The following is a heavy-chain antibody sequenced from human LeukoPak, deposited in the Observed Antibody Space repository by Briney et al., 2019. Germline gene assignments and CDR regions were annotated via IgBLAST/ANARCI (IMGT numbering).Heavy chain of an antibody. CDR1: GVSVSDGRYY. D-gene: IGHD2-2*01. CDR2: KYYSGSA. CDR3: ASPYCSGISCLDVFNM. J-gene: IGHJ3*02. Sequence: PSQTLSLTCNVSGVSVSDGRYYWTRIRQHPGQGLEWFGYKYYSGSAKYNPSLKSRLTISISTSKNQFSLQLCSVTAADTATYYCASPYCSGISCLDVFNMWGQGTRVTVSS. V-gene: IGHV4-31*03.